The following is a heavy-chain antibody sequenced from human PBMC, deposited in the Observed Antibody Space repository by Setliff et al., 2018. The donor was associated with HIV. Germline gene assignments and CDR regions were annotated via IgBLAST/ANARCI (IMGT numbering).Heavy chain of an antibody. V-gene: IGHV1-18*01. J-gene: IGHJ6*03. Sequence: GASVKVSCKASGYTFINYHITWVRQAPGQGLEWVGSISASSVNTNYTQGRVTMTTDISTSTAYVELRSLRSADSAVYYCARVPVSNYYYYMDVWGKGTTVTVSS. CDR2: ISASSVNT. CDR1: GYTFINYH. CDR3: ARVPVSNYYYYMDV.